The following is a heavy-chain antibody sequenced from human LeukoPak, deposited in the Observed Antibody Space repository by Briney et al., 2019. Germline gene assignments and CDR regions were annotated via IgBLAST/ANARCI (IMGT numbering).Heavy chain of an antibody. CDR3: ARARIAAAGTHYYGMDV. CDR1: GGSISSYY. V-gene: IGHV4-59*08. D-gene: IGHD6-13*01. J-gene: IGHJ6*02. CDR2: IYYSGST. Sequence: PSETLSLTCTVSGGSISSYYWSWIRQPPGKGLEWIGYIYYSGSTNYNPSLKSRVTISVDTSKNQFSLKLSSVTAADTAVYYCARARIAAAGTHYYGMDVWGQGTTVTVSS.